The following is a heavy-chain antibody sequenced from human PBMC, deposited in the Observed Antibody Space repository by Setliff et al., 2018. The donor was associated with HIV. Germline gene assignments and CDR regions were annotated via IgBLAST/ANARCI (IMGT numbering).Heavy chain of an antibody. CDR1: GGSIRSDSYY. V-gene: IGHV4-61*02. CDR2: IYSSGNT. D-gene: IGHD6-19*01. J-gene: IGHJ6*02. Sequence: PSETLSLTCTVSGGSIRSDSYYWTWLRQPAGEGLEWIGRIYSSGNTNYNPSLESRVTISVDTSKNQFSLKLSSVTAADTAVYYCAREEKLSAVAGTMYYYYAMDVWGQGTTVTVSS. CDR3: AREEKLSAVAGTMYYYYAMDV.